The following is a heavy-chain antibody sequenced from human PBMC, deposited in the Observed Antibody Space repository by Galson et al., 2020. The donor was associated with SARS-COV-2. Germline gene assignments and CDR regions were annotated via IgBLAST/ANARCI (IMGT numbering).Heavy chain of an antibody. CDR1: GGSISTSSYY. D-gene: IGHD3-9*01. V-gene: IGHV4-39*01. J-gene: IGHJ5*02. Sequence: ETSETLSLTCTVSGGSISTSSYYWTWIRQPPGKGLEWLGSIYFRGNTYYNPSLKSRVTISVDTSKNQFSLRLYSVTAADTAVYYCARRGHYDILTGYYRSWFDPWGQGSLVTVSS. CDR3: ARRGHYDILTGYYRSWFDP. CDR2: IYFRGNT.